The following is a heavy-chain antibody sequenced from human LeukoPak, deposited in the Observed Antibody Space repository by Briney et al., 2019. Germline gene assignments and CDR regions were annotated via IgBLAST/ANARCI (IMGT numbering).Heavy chain of an antibody. CDR3: VRAVPAAILGAFDI. CDR2: ISYDGSNK. D-gene: IGHD2-2*02. V-gene: IGHV3-30-3*01. J-gene: IGHJ3*02. Sequence: PGRSLRLSCAASGFTFSSYAMHWVRQAPGKGLEWVAVISYDGSNKYYADSVKGRFTISRDNSKNTLYLQMNSLRAEDTAIYYCVRAVPAAILGAFDIWGQGTMVTVSS. CDR1: GFTFSSYA.